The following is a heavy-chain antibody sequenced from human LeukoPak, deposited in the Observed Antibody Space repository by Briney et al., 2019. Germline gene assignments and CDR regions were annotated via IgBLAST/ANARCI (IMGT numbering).Heavy chain of an antibody. V-gene: IGHV3-30-3*01. CDR2: ISYDGSNK. D-gene: IGHD3-9*01. CDR3: AKGASIHVTGPDY. J-gene: IGHJ4*02. Sequence: GRSLRLSCAASGFTFSSYAMHWVRQAPGKGLEWVAVISYDGSNKYYADSVKGRFTISRDNSKNTLYLQMNSLRAEDTAVYYCAKGASIHVTGPDYWGPGTLVTVSS. CDR1: GFTFSSYA.